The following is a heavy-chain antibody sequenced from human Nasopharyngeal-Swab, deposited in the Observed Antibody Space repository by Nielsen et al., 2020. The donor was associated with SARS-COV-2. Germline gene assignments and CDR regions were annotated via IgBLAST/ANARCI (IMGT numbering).Heavy chain of an antibody. D-gene: IGHD3-10*01. CDR3: ARVVATMVRGVIRVAKYYFDY. CDR1: GGSISSSSYY. J-gene: IGHJ4*02. V-gene: IGHV4-39*07. CDR2: LYYSGST. Sequence: SETLSLTCTVSGGSISSSSYYGGWIRQPPGKGLEWIGSLYYSGSTYDNPSLKSRVTISVDTSKNQFSLKLSSVTAADTAVYYCARVVATMVRGVIRVAKYYFDYWGQGTLVTVSS.